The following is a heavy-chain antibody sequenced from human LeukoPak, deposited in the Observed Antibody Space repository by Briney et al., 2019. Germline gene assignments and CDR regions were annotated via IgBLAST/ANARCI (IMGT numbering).Heavy chain of an antibody. CDR3: ARAIRAGAFDI. D-gene: IGHD6-19*01. CDR2: IWYDGSNK. CDR1: GFTFSSYG. V-gene: IGHV3-33*01. Sequence: PGRSLRPSCAASGFTFSSYGMHWVRQAPGKGLEWVAVIWYDGSNKYYADSVKGRFTISRDNSKNTLYLQMNSLRAEDTAVYYCARAIRAGAFDIWGQGTMVTVSS. J-gene: IGHJ3*02.